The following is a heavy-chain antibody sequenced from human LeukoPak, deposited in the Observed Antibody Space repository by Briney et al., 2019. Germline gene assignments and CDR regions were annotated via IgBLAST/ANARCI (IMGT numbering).Heavy chain of an antibody. CDR1: GGTFSSYA. CDR3: ARDLDVVVPAAIGY. J-gene: IGHJ4*02. Sequence: ASVKVSCKASGGTFSSYAISWVRQAPGQGLEWMGWINPNSGGTNYAQKFQGRVTMTRDTSISTAYMELSRLRSDDTAVYYCARDLDVVVPAAIGYWGQGTLVTVSS. V-gene: IGHV1-2*02. CDR2: INPNSGGT. D-gene: IGHD2-2*02.